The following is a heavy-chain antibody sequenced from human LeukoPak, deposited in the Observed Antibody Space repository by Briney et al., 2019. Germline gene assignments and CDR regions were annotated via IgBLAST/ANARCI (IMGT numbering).Heavy chain of an antibody. V-gene: IGHV4-61*02. CDR2: IYTSGST. J-gene: IGHJ4*02. CDR1: GGSISSGGYY. CDR3: AREGRWEDFDY. D-gene: IGHD1-26*01. Sequence: SETLSLTCTVSGGSISSGGYYWSWIRQPAGKGLEWIGRIYTSGSTNYNPSLKSRVTMSVGTSKNQFSLKLSSVTAADTAVYYCAREGRWEDFDYWGQGTLVTVSS.